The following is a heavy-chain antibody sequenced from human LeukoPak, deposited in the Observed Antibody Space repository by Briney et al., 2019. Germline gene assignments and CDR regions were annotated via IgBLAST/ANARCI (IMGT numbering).Heavy chain of an antibody. CDR2: MSGSGGST. Sequence: GGSLRLSCAASGYTFSSYAMSWVRQAPGKGLEWVSAMSGSGGSTYYADSVKGRFTISRDDSKNTLYLQMNSLRAEDTAVYYCAKGDYDFWSGPPGYYYYGMDVWGQGTTVTVSS. CDR1: GYTFSSYA. J-gene: IGHJ6*02. CDR3: AKGDYDFWSGPPGYYYYGMDV. V-gene: IGHV3-23*01. D-gene: IGHD3-3*01.